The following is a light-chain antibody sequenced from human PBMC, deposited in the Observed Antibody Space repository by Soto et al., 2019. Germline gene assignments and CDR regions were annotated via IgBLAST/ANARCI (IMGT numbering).Light chain of an antibody. Sequence: DIVMTQSPLSLPVTPGEPASISCRSSQSLLHTDGYNYLDWFLQKPGQSPQLLIYVASNRASGVTDRFSGSGSGTDFTLKISRGEAEDVGVYYCMQSLQTPRTFGQGTKVEI. CDR2: VAS. CDR3: MQSLQTPRT. V-gene: IGKV2-28*01. CDR1: QSLLHTDGYNY. J-gene: IGKJ1*01.